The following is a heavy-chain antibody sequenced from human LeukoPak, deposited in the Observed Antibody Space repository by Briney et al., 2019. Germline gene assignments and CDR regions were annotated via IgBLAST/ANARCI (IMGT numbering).Heavy chain of an antibody. CDR2: ISYDGSNK. Sequence: LSGGSLRLSCATSGFTFSSYGMHWVRQAPGKGLEWVAVISYDGSNKYYAESVKGRFTISRDNSKNTLHLQMNSLRAEDTAVYFCAKDRVLYGDYGPFDYWGQGTLVTVSS. D-gene: IGHD4-17*01. CDR3: AKDRVLYGDYGPFDY. J-gene: IGHJ4*02. CDR1: GFTFSSYG. V-gene: IGHV3-30*18.